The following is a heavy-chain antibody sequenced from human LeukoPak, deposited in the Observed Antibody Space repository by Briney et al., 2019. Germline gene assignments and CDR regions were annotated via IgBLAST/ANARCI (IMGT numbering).Heavy chain of an antibody. Sequence: GGSLRLSCAASGFTFSSYSMNWVRQAPGKGLEWVSYISSSSSTIYYADSVKGRFTISRDNAKNSLYLQMNSLRAEDTAVYYCASTLDIVATIEGYYWGQGTLVTVSS. J-gene: IGHJ4*02. CDR2: ISSSSSTI. CDR1: GFTFSSYS. D-gene: IGHD5-12*01. CDR3: ASTLDIVATIEGYY. V-gene: IGHV3-48*01.